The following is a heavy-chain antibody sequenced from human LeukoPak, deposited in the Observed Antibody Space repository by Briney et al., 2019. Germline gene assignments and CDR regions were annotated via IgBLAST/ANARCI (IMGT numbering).Heavy chain of an antibody. CDR3: AKMPVSYSSGWSNFDY. CDR2: ISGSGGNT. V-gene: IGHV3-23*01. D-gene: IGHD6-19*01. J-gene: IGHJ4*02. CDR1: GGSISSYY. Sequence: PSETLSLTCTVSGGSISSYYWSWVRQAPGKGLEWVSGISGSGGNTYYADSVKGRFTISRDNSKTTLYLQMNSLRAEDTAVYYCAKMPVSYSSGWSNFDYWGQGTLVTVSS.